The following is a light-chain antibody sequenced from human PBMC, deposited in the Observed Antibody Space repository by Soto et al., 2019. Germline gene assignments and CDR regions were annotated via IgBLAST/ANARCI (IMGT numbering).Light chain of an antibody. CDR2: SSS. J-gene: IGKJ5*01. V-gene: IGKV3-20*01. CDR3: QQYGSSLIT. CDR1: QSISSTL. Sequence: EIEFTQSPGTLSLSRGERATLSCRASQSISSTLLAWYQQKTGQAPRLLIYSSSIRATGIPDRFSGSGSGTDFTLTISSLEPEDFAVYYCQQYGSSLITLGQGTRLEIK.